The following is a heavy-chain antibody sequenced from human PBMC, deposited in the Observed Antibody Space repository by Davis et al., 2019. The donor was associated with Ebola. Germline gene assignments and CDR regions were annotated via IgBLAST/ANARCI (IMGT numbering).Heavy chain of an antibody. CDR1: GGSVGSDY. J-gene: IGHJ6*02. Sequence: SETLSLTCSVSGGSVGSDYWSWIRQSPGKGLEWIAFISNGGRTIYNPSLRGRVTISIDTSKNQFSLKLSSVTAADTAVYYCARFGIVLVGYYYGMDVWGQGTTVTVSS. D-gene: IGHD2-2*01. V-gene: IGHV4-59*02. CDR2: ISNGGRT. CDR3: ARFGIVLVGYYYGMDV.